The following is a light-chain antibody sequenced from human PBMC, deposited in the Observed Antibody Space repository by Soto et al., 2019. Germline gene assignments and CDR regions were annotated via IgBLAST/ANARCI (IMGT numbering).Light chain of an antibody. CDR2: EVS. V-gene: IGLV2-14*01. J-gene: IGLJ2*01. Sequence: QSVLTQPASVSGSPGQSITISCTGASSDVGAYISWYQQHPGKAPKLIIYEVSNRPSGVSNRFSGSKSGNTASLTISGLQAEDEAAYYCSSYTTSVTRVVFGGGTKLTVL. CDR1: SSDVGAY. CDR3: SSYTTSVTRVV.